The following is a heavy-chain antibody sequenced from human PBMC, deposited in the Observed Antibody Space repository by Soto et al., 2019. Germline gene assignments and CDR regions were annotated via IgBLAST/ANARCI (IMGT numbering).Heavy chain of an antibody. CDR3: AKGGGDSSAFEI. V-gene: IGHV3-30*18. Sequence: VGSLRLSCAASGFTFSSDGMHWFRQAPGKGLEWVAIISNDGNNQYYGESVKGRFTISRDNSKNTLYLQMNSLRAEDTAVYYCAKGGGDSSAFEIWGQGTMVTVSS. J-gene: IGHJ3*02. CDR2: ISNDGNNQ. CDR1: GFTFSSDG. D-gene: IGHD6-13*01.